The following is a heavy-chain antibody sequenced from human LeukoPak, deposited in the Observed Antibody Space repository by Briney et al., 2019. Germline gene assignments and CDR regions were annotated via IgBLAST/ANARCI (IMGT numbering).Heavy chain of an antibody. CDR1: GFTFSSYA. V-gene: IGHV3-23*01. CDR2: ISGSGGST. J-gene: IGHJ3*02. Sequence: PGGSLRLSCAASGFTFSSYAMSWVRPAPGKGLEWVSAISGSGGSTYYADSVKGRFTISRDNSKNTLYLQMNSLRAEDTAVYYCAKDRSGWYHSDDAFDICGQGTMVTVSS. D-gene: IGHD6-19*01. CDR3: AKDRSGWYHSDDAFDI.